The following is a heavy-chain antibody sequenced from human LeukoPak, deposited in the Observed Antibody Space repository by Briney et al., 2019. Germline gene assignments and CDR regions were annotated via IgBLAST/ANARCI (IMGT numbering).Heavy chain of an antibody. CDR3: ASNNGYYYDSSGYLHY. CDR1: GFTFSSYA. V-gene: IGHV3-23*01. Sequence: SGGSLRLSCAASGFTFSSYAMSWVRQAPGKGLEWVSAISGSGGSTYYADSVKGRFTISRDNSKNTLYLQMNSLRAEDAAVYYCASNNGYYYDSSGYLHYWGQGTLVTVSS. D-gene: IGHD3-22*01. J-gene: IGHJ4*02. CDR2: ISGSGGST.